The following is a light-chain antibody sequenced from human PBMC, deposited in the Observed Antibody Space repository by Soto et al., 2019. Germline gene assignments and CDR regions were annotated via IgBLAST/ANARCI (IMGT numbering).Light chain of an antibody. CDR1: QSLLHSNGYNY. CDR2: LGS. V-gene: IGKV2-28*01. J-gene: IGKJ1*01. Sequence: DIVMTQSPLSLPVTPGEPASISCRSSQSLLHSNGYNYLDWYLQKPGQSPQLLIYLGSNRASGVPDRFSGSGSGTDFTLKISRVEAEDVGVYYCMQALQTQKFGQRTKVDIK. CDR3: MQALQTQK.